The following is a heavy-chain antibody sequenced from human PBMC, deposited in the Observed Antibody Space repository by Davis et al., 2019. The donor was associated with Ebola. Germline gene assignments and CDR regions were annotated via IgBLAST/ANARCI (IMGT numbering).Heavy chain of an antibody. CDR3: ARGPAYCGSDCPFPY. D-gene: IGHD2-21*01. J-gene: IGHJ4*02. CDR2: INYSGST. CDR1: GGSISSSSYY. Sequence: PSETLSLTCTVSGGSISSSSYYWGWIRQPPGKGLEWIGSINYSGSTYYNPSLKSRVTISVHTSKNQFSLNLSSVTAADTAVYYCARGPAYCGSDCPFPYWGQGTLVTVSS. V-gene: IGHV4-39*07.